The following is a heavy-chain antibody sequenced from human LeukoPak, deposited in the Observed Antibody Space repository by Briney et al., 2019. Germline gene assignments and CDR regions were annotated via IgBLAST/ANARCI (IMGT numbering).Heavy chain of an antibody. CDR3: AKMALQPPTLRGYYFDY. D-gene: IGHD4-23*01. CDR1: GFTFSSYA. J-gene: IGHJ4*02. Sequence: QSGGSLRLSCAASGFTFSSYAMSWVRRAPGKGLEWVSAISGSGGSTYYVDSVKGRFTISRDNSKNTLYLQMNSLRAEDTAVYYCAKMALQPPTLRGYYFDYWGQGTLVTVSS. CDR2: ISGSGGST. V-gene: IGHV3-23*01.